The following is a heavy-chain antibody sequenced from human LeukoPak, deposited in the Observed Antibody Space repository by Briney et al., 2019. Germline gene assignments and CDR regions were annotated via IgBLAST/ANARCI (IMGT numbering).Heavy chain of an antibody. Sequence: SVKLSCKASGGTFSSYAISWGRQAPGQGLEWMGRIIPFFGTANYAQKFQGRVTITTDESTSTAYMELSSLRSEDTAVYYCASIPYSSSSTRNDYWGQGTLVTVSS. V-gene: IGHV1-69*05. CDR3: ASIPYSSSSTRNDY. CDR2: IIPFFGTA. CDR1: GGTFSSYA. J-gene: IGHJ4*02. D-gene: IGHD6-6*01.